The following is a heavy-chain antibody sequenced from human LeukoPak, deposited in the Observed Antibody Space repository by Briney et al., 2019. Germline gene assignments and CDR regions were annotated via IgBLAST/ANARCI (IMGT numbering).Heavy chain of an antibody. CDR2: MNPNSGNT. D-gene: IGHD2-2*01. J-gene: IGHJ6*03. V-gene: IGHV1-8*03. CDR1: GYTFTSYD. Sequence: VASVKVSCKAPGYTFTSYDINWVRQATGQGLEWMGWMNPNSGNTGYAQKFQGRVTITRNTSISTAYMELSSLRSEDTAVYYCARGRRDIVVVPAGLYYYYYMDVWGRGTTVTVSS. CDR3: ARGRRDIVVVPAGLYYYYYMDV.